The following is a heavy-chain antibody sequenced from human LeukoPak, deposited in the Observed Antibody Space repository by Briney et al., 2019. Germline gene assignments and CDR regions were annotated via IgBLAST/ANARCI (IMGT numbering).Heavy chain of an antibody. J-gene: IGHJ4*02. Sequence: GGSLRLSCAASGLTFSSYTMSWVRQAPGKGLEWVSAISGSGGSTYYADSVKGRFTISRDNSKNALYLQMNSLRAEDTAVYYCAKDRTIVGAYDYWGQGTLVTVSS. D-gene: IGHD1-26*01. V-gene: IGHV3-23*01. CDR2: ISGSGGST. CDR1: GLTFSSYT. CDR3: AKDRTIVGAYDY.